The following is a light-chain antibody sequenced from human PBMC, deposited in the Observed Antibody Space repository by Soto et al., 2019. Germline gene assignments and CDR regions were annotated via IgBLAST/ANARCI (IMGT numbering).Light chain of an antibody. CDR2: GNS. J-gene: IGLJ2*01. CDR3: SSYSISAGLVV. CDR1: SSNIGAGFD. V-gene: IGLV1-40*01. Sequence: QSVLTQPPSVSGAPGQRVTISCTGSSSNIGAGFDVHWYHQIAGTAPKLLIYGNSNRPSGVPDRFSGSKSDNTASLTISGLQAEDEGDYYCSSYSISAGLVVFGGGTKLTVL.